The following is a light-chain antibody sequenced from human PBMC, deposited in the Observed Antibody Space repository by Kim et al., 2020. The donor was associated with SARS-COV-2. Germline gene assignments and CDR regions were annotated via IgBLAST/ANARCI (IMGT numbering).Light chain of an antibody. Sequence: EIVLTQFPATLSLSPGERATLSCRAGQSVSSYLAWYQQKPGQAPRLLIYDASNRATGIPARFSGSGSGSDFTLTINSLEPEDFAVYYCHHGRNFGHGTKVDIK. J-gene: IGKJ3*01. V-gene: IGKV3-11*01. CDR3: HHGRN. CDR2: DAS. CDR1: QSVSSY.